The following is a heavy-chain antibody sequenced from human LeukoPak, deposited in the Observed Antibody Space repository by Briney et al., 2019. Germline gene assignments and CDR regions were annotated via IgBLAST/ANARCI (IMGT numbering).Heavy chain of an antibody. V-gene: IGHV3-23*01. J-gene: IGHJ4*02. CDR3: AGADY. CDR1: GITFSSYG. Sequence: PGGSLRLSCAASGITFSSYGMSWVRQAPGKGLEWVSTIDGSGVSTYYAESVKGRFTISRDNSKNTLYLQMNSLRAEDTAVYYCAGADYWGQGTLVTVSS. CDR2: IDGSGVST.